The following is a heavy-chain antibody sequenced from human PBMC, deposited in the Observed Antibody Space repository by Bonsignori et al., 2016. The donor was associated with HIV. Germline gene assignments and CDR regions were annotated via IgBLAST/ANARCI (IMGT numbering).Heavy chain of an antibody. CDR2: MNPNSGNT. D-gene: IGHD1/OR15-1a*01. Sequence: WVRQAPGQGLEWMGWMNPNSGNTGYAQKFQGRVTMTRNTSISTAYMELSSLRSEDTAVYYCARSGIRTNEEGYWGQGTLVTVSS. CDR3: ARSGIRTNEEGY. J-gene: IGHJ4*02. V-gene: IGHV1-8*01.